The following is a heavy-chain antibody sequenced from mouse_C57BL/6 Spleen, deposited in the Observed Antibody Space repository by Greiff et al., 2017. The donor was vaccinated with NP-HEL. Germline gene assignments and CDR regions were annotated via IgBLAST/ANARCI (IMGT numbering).Heavy chain of an antibody. D-gene: IGHD1-1*01. Sequence: QVQLKQSGPELVKPGASVKISCKASGYAFSSSWMNWVKQRPGKGLEWIGRIYPGDGDTNYNGKFKGKATLTADKSSSTAYMQLSSLTSEDSAVYFCAREDYGSSYERGMDYWGQGTSVTVSS. J-gene: IGHJ4*01. CDR2: IYPGDGDT. CDR1: GYAFSSSW. V-gene: IGHV1-82*01. CDR3: AREDYGSSYERGMDY.